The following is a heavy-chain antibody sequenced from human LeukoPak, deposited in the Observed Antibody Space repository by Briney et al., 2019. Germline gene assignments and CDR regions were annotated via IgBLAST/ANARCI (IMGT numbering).Heavy chain of an antibody. V-gene: IGHV4-59*08. J-gene: IGHJ4*02. CDR1: GASISSYY. CDR3: ATLQSSGYDYSDY. Sequence: SETLSLTCTVSGASISSYYWSWIRQTPGKGLEWIGYIYYSGYTDYNPSLKSRVTMSVDTSKNQFSLKLSSVTAADTAIYYCATLQSSGYDYSDYWGQGILVTVSS. CDR2: IYYSGYT. D-gene: IGHD3-22*01.